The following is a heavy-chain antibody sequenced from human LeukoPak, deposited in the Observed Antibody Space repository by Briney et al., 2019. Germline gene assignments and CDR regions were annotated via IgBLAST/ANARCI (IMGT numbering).Heavy chain of an antibody. CDR2: ISYDGSNK. V-gene: IGHV3-30-3*01. D-gene: IGHD6-13*01. J-gene: IGHJ4*02. Sequence: GGSLRLSCAASGFTFSSYAMHWVRQAPGKGLEWVAVISYDGSNKYYADSVKGRFTISRDNSKNTLYLQMNSLRAEDTAVYYCAREPIAAAGNGPFDYWGQGTLVAVSS. CDR1: GFTFSSYA. CDR3: AREPIAAAGNGPFDY.